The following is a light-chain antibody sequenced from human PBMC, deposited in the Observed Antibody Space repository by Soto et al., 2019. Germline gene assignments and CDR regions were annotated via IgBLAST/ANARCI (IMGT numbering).Light chain of an antibody. J-gene: IGLJ1*01. CDR3: FSYADTNNFV. Sequence: QSALTQPASVSGSPGQSITISCAGSISDVGSSNLVSWYQQHPGKVPKLIIYEGNRRPSGVSSRFSGSNSGKTASLTISGLQAEDEADYYCFSYADTNNFVFGSGTKLTVL. CDR2: EGN. V-gene: IGLV2-23*01. CDR1: ISDVGSSNL.